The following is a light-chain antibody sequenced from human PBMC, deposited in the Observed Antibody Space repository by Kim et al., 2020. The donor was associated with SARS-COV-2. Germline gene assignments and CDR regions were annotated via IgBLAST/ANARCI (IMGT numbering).Light chain of an antibody. CDR2: GAS. CDR1: QSVSSSY. Sequence: EIVLTQSPGTLSLSPGERATLSCRASQSVSSSYLAWYQQKPGQAPRLLIYGASSRATGIPDRFSGSGSGTDFTLTISRLEPEDFAVYYCQQYGGSPRTFGQETKLEIK. J-gene: IGKJ2*01. CDR3: QQYGGSPRT. V-gene: IGKV3-20*01.